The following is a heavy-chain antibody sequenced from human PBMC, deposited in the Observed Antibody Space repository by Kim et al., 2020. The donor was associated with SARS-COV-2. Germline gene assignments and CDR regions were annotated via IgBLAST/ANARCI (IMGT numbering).Heavy chain of an antibody. J-gene: IGHJ4*02. CDR3: ARIRRVVNDLKAPDYYFDY. D-gene: IGHD3-22*01. CDR2: IYYSGST. Sequence: SETLSLTCTVSGGSISSGGYYWSWIRQHPGKGLEWIGYIYYSGSTYYNPSLKSRVTISVDTSKNQFSLKLSSVTAADTAVYYCARIRRVVNDLKAPDYYFDYWGQGTLVTVSS. V-gene: IGHV4-31*03. CDR1: GGSISSGGYY.